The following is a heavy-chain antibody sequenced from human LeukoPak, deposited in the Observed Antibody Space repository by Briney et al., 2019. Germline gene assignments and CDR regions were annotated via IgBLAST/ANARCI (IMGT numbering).Heavy chain of an antibody. D-gene: IGHD4-17*01. CDR3: ARFGDYGDYAFDY. J-gene: IGHJ4*02. Sequence: SETLSLTCTVSGGSISSYYWSWIRQPPGEGLEWIGYIYYSGSTNYNPSLKSRVTISVDTSKNQFSLKLSSVTAADTAVYYCARFGDYGDYAFDYWGQGTLVTVSS. V-gene: IGHV4-59*08. CDR1: GGSISSYY. CDR2: IYYSGST.